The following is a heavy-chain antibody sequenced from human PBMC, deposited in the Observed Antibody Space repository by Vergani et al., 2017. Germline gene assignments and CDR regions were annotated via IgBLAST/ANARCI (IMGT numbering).Heavy chain of an antibody. CDR1: GGTFSSYA. Sequence: QVQLVQSGAEVKKPGSSVKVSCKASGGTFSSYAISWVRQAPGQGLEWMGRIIPILGIANYAQKFQGRVTITADKSTSTAYMELSSLRSEDTAVYYCARASRIRSVVVIVVGPRDAFDIWGKGTMVTVSS. V-gene: IGHV1-69*04. CDR2: IIPILGIA. CDR3: ARASRIRSVVVIVVGPRDAFDI. J-gene: IGHJ3*02. D-gene: IGHD2-21*01.